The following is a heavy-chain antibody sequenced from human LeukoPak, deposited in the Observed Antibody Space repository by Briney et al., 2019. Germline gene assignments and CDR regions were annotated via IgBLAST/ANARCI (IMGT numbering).Heavy chain of an antibody. CDR1: GYSISSGHY. CDR3: EGFTPAVDY. Sequence: PSETLSLTCAVSGYSISSGHYWGWIRQPPGKGLEWIGSIYHSGGTYYNPSLKSRVTISVDTSKNQFSLKMKSVTAADTAVYYCEGFTPAVDYCSQGTLVTVSS. D-gene: IGHD3-10*01. V-gene: IGHV4-38-2*01. CDR2: IYHSGGT. J-gene: IGHJ4*02.